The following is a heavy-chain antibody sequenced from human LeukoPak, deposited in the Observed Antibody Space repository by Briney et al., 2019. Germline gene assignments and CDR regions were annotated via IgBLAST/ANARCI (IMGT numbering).Heavy chain of an antibody. CDR2: IYYSGST. J-gene: IGHJ4*02. CDR3: VTYYFDSSGPKKNY. V-gene: IGHV4-59*12. Sequence: SETLSLTCTVSGGSISSYYWSWIRQPPGKGLEWIGYIYYSGSTNYNPSLKSRVTISVDTSKNQFSLKLSSVTAADTAVYYCVTYYFDSSGPKKNYWGQGTLVTVSS. CDR1: GGSISSYY. D-gene: IGHD3-22*01.